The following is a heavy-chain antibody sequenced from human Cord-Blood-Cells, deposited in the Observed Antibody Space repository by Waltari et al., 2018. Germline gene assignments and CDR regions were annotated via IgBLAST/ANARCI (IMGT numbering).Heavy chain of an antibody. J-gene: IGHJ4*02. Sequence: EVQLVESGGGLVQPGGSLRLSCAPSVFTLRSYWMSWVRQGPGKVLEGAANLKTDGREKYAVDSVNGRLPIARDNSKNSLYVQMKRRRSADSAVYCCARGRMWSLLGNLGQGTLVTVAS. CDR3: ARGRMWSLLGN. CDR2: LKTDGREK. D-gene: IGHD2-21*02. V-gene: IGHV3-7*01. CDR1: VFTLRSYW.